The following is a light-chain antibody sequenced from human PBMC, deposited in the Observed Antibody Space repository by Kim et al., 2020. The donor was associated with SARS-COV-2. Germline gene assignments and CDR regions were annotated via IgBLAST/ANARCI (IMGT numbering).Light chain of an antibody. CDR1: KMGYKN. Sequence: SVSPGQTASSTCSRDKMGYKNECWYHQKSGQSPVLVIYQDTKRPSGIPERFSGANSGNTATLTNSGTQAMDEGDYYCQAWNNSTVVFGGGTQLTVL. CDR3: QAWNNSTVV. V-gene: IGLV3-1*01. CDR2: QDT. J-gene: IGLJ2*01.